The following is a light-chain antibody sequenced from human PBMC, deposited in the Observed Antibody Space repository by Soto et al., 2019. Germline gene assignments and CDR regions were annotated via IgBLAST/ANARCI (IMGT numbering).Light chain of an antibody. CDR1: QSIGRF. CDR2: DAS. Sequence: DIQMTQSPSTLSASVGDRVTITCRASQSIGRFLAWYQHQPGKAPKLLIYDASTLESGVPSRFSGTGSGTEFTFSITGLQPEDFVTYYCQQCYMGWTFGQGTKVDIK. J-gene: IGKJ1*01. V-gene: IGKV1-5*01. CDR3: QQCYMGWT.